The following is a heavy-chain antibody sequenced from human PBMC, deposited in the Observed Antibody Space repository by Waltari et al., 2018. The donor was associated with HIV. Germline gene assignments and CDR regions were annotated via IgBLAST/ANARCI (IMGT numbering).Heavy chain of an antibody. CDR2: INPNSGGT. D-gene: IGHD2-21*02. J-gene: IGHJ4*02. Sequence: QVQLVQSGAEVKKPGVSVKVSCKASGYTFTGYDIPWVPPAPGQGLEWMGRINPNSGGTNYAQKFQGRVTMTRDTSISTAYMELSRLRSDDTAVYYCARGEGHVVVTAPFDYWGQGTLVTVSS. V-gene: IGHV1-2*06. CDR3: ARGEGHVVVTAPFDY. CDR1: GYTFTGYD.